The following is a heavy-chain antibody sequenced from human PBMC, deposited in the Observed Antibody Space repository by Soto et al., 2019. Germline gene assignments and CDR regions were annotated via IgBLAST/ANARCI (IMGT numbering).Heavy chain of an antibody. CDR1: GFTFTSYA. V-gene: IGHV3-23*01. Sequence: EVQLLESGGGLVQPGGSLRLSCAASGFTFTSYAMTWVRQAPGKGLEWVSTISGSGCTTYYADSVRGRFTISRDNSKNTLYLQMNTLRAEDTALYSCTRYCPTASCYIRYGMDVWGQGTTVTVSS. CDR3: TRYCPTASCYIRYGMDV. CDR2: ISGSGCTT. D-gene: IGHD2-2*02. J-gene: IGHJ6*02.